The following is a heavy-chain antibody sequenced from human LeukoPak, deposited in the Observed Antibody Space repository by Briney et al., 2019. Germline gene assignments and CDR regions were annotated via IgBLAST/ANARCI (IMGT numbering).Heavy chain of an antibody. CDR1: GFTFSNYE. V-gene: IGHV3-48*03. CDR3: ARDSRDILTGYLSGMDV. CDR2: ITSSGSTI. J-gene: IGHJ6*04. D-gene: IGHD3-9*01. Sequence: GGSLRLSCAASGFTFSNYEMNWVRQAPGKGLEWVSYITSSGSTIYYAASVKGRFTISRDNAENSLYLQMNSLRAEDTAVYYCARDSRDILTGYLSGMDVWGKGTTVTVFS.